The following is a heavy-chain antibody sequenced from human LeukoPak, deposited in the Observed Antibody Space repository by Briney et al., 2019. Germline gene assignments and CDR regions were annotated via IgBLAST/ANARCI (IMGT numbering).Heavy chain of an antibody. J-gene: IGHJ4*02. V-gene: IGHV3-49*04. CDR2: FRSKAYGGTT. Sequence: GGSLRLSCTASGFTFVDYAMSWVRKAPGKGLGWEGLFRSKAYGGTTEYAASVKGRFTISRDDSKSIAYLQMNSLKTEDTAVYYCTREYYDILTGYYWVDYWGQGTLVTVSS. D-gene: IGHD3-9*01. CDR3: TREYYDILTGYYWVDY. CDR1: GFTFVDYA.